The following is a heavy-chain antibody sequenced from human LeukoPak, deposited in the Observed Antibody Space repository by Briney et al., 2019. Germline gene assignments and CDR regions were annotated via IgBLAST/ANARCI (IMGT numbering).Heavy chain of an antibody. CDR1: GYSISSGYY. V-gene: IGHV4-38-2*02. Sequence: SETLSLTCAVSGYSISSGYYWGWIRQPPGKGLEWIGSIDHSGSTYYNPSLKSRVTMSVDTSKNQFSLKLSSVTAADTAVYYCAREYDSSGYYPSDAFDIWGQGTMVTDSS. CDR2: IDHSGST. D-gene: IGHD3-22*01. J-gene: IGHJ3*02. CDR3: AREYDSSGYYPSDAFDI.